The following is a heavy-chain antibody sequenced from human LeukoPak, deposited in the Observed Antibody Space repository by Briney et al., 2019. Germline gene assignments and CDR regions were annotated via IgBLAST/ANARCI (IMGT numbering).Heavy chain of an antibody. CDR2: INHSGST. CDR3: ARGRVPAAIGIGYYYYGMDV. D-gene: IGHD2-2*01. Sequence: PSETLSLTCAVYGGSFSGYYWSWIRQPPGKGPEWIGEINHSGSTNYNPSLKSRVTISVDTSKNQFSLRLGSVTAADTAVYYCARGRVPAAIGIGYYYYGMDVWGQGTTVTVSS. CDR1: GGSFSGYY. J-gene: IGHJ6*02. V-gene: IGHV4-34*01.